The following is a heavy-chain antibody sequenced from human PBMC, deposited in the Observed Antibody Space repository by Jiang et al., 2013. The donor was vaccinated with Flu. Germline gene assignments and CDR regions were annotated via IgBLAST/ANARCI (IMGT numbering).Heavy chain of an antibody. D-gene: IGHD2-21*01. CDR2: LYTSGST. Sequence: GSGLVKPSETLSLTCAVSGGSISSYYWSWLRQPAGKGLEWIGRLYTSGSTNYNPSLKSRVTMSVDTSKNQFSLKLSSVTAADTAVYYCARDYSHAFDIWGQGTMVTVSS. CDR1: GGSISSYY. J-gene: IGHJ3*02. CDR3: ARDYSHAFDI. V-gene: IGHV4-4*07.